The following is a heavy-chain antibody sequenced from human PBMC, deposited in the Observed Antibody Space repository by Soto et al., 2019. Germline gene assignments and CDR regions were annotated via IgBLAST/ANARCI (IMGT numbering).Heavy chain of an antibody. D-gene: IGHD2-2*01. CDR1: GGTFSSYA. CDR2: SIPIFATA. J-gene: IGHJ6*02. Sequence: QVQLVQFGAEVKKPGSSVKVSCKASGGTFSSYAISWVRQAPGQGLEWMGGSIPIFATANYAQKFQGRVMITVDESTSTAYMELSSLRSEDTAVYYCARSVSFLYQLLKRGMDVWGQGTTVTVSS. V-gene: IGHV1-69*01. CDR3: ARSVSFLYQLLKRGMDV.